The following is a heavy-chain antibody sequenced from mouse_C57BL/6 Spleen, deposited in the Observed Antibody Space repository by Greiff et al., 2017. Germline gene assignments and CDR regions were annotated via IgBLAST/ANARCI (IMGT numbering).Heavy chain of an antibody. CDR2: INPSSGYT. J-gene: IGHJ4*01. CDR3: ARSEDGYFYAMDD. V-gene: IGHV1-7*01. Sequence: QVHVKQSGAELAKPGASVKLSCKASGYTFTSYWMHWVKQRPGQGLEWIGYINPSSGYTKYNQKFKDKATLTADKSSSTAYMQLSSLTYEDSAVYYCARSEDGYFYAMDDWGQGTSVTVSS. D-gene: IGHD2-3*01. CDR1: GYTFTSYW.